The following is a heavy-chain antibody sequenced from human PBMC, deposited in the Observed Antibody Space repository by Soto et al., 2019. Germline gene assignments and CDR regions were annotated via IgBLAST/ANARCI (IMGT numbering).Heavy chain of an antibody. D-gene: IGHD6-19*01. CDR2: IYYRGTT. CDR1: GGFIDSYY. V-gene: IGHV4-59*01. CDR3: ARDFVAGPTWFDP. Sequence: ETLSLTWTVSGGFIDSYYWSWIRQTPGKGLEWIGYIYYRGTTRYNPSLKSRVTLSVDTSENQFSLKLRSVTAADTAVYYCARDFVAGPTWFDPWGQGILVTVSS. J-gene: IGHJ5*02.